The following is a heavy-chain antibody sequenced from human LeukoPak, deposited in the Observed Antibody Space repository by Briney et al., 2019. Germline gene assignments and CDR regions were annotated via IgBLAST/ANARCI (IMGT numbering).Heavy chain of an antibody. CDR3: ARDSGDYYGSGSRFDP. CDR2: INPNNGGT. J-gene: IGHJ5*02. D-gene: IGHD3-10*01. Sequence: ASVKVSCKASGYRFTGYYIHWVRQAPGEGLEWMGWINPNNGGTNYVQKFQGRVTMARDTSITTTYMELSSLRSDDTAVYYCARDSGDYYGSGSRFDPWGQGTLVTVSS. CDR1: GYRFTGYY. V-gene: IGHV1-2*02.